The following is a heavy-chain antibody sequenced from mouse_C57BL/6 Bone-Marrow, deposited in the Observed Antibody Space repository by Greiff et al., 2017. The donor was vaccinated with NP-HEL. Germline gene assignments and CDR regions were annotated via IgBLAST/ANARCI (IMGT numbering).Heavy chain of an antibody. CDR1: GYSFTGYY. J-gene: IGHJ4*01. V-gene: IGHV1-42*01. D-gene: IGHD3-3*01. CDR3: ARAGCYYAMDY. Sequence: EVQLQQSGPELVKPGASVKISCKASGYSFTGYYMNWVKQSPEKSLEWIGEINPSTGGTTYNQKFKAKATLTVDKSSSTAYMQLKSLTSEDSAVYYCARAGCYYAMDYWGQGTSVTVSS. CDR2: INPSTGGT.